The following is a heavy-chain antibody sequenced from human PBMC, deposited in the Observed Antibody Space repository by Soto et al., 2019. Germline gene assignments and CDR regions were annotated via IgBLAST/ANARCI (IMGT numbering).Heavy chain of an antibody. J-gene: IGHJ6*02. V-gene: IGHV3-66*01. D-gene: IGHD3-10*01. CDR3: ARDMVRGMDV. Sequence: EVQLVESGGGLVQPGGSLRLSCAASGFTVSSNYMSWVGEAPGKGLEWVSVIYSGGSTYYADSVKGRFTIARDNSKNTLYLQMNSLRAEDTAVYYCARDMVRGMDVWGQGTTVTVSS. CDR2: IYSGGST. CDR1: GFTVSSNY.